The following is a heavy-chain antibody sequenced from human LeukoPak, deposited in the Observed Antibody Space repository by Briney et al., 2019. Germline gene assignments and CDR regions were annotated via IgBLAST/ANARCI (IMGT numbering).Heavy chain of an antibody. CDR1: GFTVSSYY. J-gene: IGHJ4*02. CDR2: IYSGGST. Sequence: GGSLRLSCAASGFTVSSYYMSWVRQAPGKGLEWVSVIYSGGSTYYADSVKGRFTISRDNSKNTLYLQMNSLRAEDTAVYYCARERADDYGGNSEAYFDYWGQGTLVTVSS. V-gene: IGHV3-53*01. D-gene: IGHD4-23*01. CDR3: ARERADDYGGNSEAYFDY.